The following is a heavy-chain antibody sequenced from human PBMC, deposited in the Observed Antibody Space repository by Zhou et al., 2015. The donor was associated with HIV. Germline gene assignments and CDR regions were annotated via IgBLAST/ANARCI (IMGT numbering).Heavy chain of an antibody. Sequence: QVQLVQSGAEVKKPGSSVKVSCKASGGTFSSYAISWVRQAPGQGLEWMGGIIPIFGTANYAQKFQGRVTITADESTSTAYMELSSLRSEDTAVYYCAATLAIFGVVIAAAPFDYWGQGTLVTVSS. J-gene: IGHJ4*02. CDR2: IIPIFGTA. V-gene: IGHV1-69*01. D-gene: IGHD3-3*01. CDR1: GGTFSSYA. CDR3: AATLAIFGVVIAAAPFDY.